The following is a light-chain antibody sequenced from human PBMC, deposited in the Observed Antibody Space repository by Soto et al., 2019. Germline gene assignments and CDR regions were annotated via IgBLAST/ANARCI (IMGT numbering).Light chain of an antibody. CDR2: GAS. CDR1: QTVTSN. V-gene: IGKV3-15*01. J-gene: IGKJ1*01. CDR3: QQYNDWPRT. Sequence: EIVMTQSPVTLSVSPGETANLSCRASQTVTSNLAWYQQKPGRSPRLLLSGASTRATGIPARFSGSGSGTDFTLTISRLQSEDLAVYYCQQYNDWPRTFGQGTKV.